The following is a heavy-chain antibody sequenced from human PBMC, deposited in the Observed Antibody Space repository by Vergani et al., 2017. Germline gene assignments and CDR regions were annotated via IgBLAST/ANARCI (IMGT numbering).Heavy chain of an antibody. CDR1: GFTFSSYG. D-gene: IGHD5-12*01. CDR3: ARGPSWIATTEAFQY. V-gene: IGHV3-33*01. J-gene: IGHJ1*01. Sequence: QVQLVESGGGVVQPGTSLRLSCAASGFTFSSYGMHWVRQAPGKGLEWVAVISCDGSNKYSADSVKGRFTISRDNSWNTLYLQMDSLIADDTALYYCARGPSWIATTEAFQYWGQGTLVTVSS. CDR2: ISCDGSNK.